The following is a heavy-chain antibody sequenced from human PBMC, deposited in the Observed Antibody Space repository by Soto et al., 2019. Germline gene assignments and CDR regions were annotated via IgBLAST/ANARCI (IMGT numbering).Heavy chain of an antibody. V-gene: IGHV1-69*13. CDR2: IIPIFGTA. CDR1: GGTFSSYA. Sequence: SVKVSCKASGGTFSSYAISWVRQAPGQGLEWMGGIIPIFGTANYAQKFQGRVTITADESTSTAYMELSSLRSEDTAVYYCARARPDYSNYYFDYWGQGTLVTVSS. CDR3: ARARPDYSNYYFDY. D-gene: IGHD4-4*01. J-gene: IGHJ4*02.